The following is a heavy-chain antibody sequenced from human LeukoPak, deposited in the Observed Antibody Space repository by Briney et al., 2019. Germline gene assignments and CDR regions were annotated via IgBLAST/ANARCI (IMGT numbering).Heavy chain of an antibody. Sequence: SVKVSCKASGGTFSSYAISWVRRAPGQGLEWMGRIIPILGIANYAQKFQGRVTITADKSTSTAYMELSSLRSEDTAVYYCARAPVVTPVPDYWGQGTLVTVSS. CDR3: ARAPVVTPVPDY. D-gene: IGHD4-23*01. J-gene: IGHJ4*02. CDR2: IIPILGIA. CDR1: GGTFSSYA. V-gene: IGHV1-69*04.